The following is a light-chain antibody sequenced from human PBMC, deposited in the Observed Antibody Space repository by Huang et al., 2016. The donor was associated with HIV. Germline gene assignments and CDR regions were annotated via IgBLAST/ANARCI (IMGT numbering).Light chain of an antibody. Sequence: IVLPQSPDTLSLSPGERATVSCRVSQTIKNIYLAWYQQKPGQGPRLLIYGASSRATDIPDRFSGSGSGTDFTLTINRLEPEDFAVYYCQQYDSSQGISFGQGTRLEMK. V-gene: IGKV3-20*01. CDR3: QQYDSSQGIS. CDR2: GAS. CDR1: QTIKNIY. J-gene: IGKJ5*01.